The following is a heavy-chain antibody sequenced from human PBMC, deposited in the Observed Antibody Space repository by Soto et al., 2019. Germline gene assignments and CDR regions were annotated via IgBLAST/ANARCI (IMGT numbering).Heavy chain of an antibody. CDR1: GFTFSSYA. CDR3: ARETRGYCGGDCYSDDAFDI. CDR2: ISGSGGST. J-gene: IGHJ3*02. D-gene: IGHD2-21*02. Sequence: EVQLLESGGGLVQPGGSLRLSCAASGFTFSSYAMSWVRQAPGKGLEWVSAISGSGGSTYYADSVKGRFTISRDNAKNSLYLQMNSLRAEDTAVYYCARETRGYCGGDCYSDDAFDIWGQGTMVTVSS. V-gene: IGHV3-23*01.